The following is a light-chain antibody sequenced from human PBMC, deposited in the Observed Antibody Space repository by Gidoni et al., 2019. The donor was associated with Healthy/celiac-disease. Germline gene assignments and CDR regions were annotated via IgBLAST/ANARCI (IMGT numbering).Light chain of an antibody. Sequence: DIVMTPSPNSLAVSLSERATINCKSIQSVLYSSNNKIYLAWYQQKPGQPPKLLIYWASTRESGVPDRLSGSGSGTDFTLTISSMQAEDVAVYYCQQYYSTPPALTFGGGTKVEIK. CDR3: QQYYSTPPALT. CDR2: WAS. J-gene: IGKJ4*01. CDR1: QSVLYSSNNKIY. V-gene: IGKV4-1*01.